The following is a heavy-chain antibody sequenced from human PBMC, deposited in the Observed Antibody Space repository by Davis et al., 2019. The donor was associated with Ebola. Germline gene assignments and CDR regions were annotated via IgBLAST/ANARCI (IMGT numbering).Heavy chain of an antibody. CDR1: GDSISSYY. CDR2: IYYIGST. V-gene: IGHV4-59*08. D-gene: IGHD3-3*01. Sequence: MPSETLSLTCTVPGDSISSYYWSWIRQPPGKGLEWIGYIYYIGSTNYNPSLKSRVTISVDTSKNQFSLKLSSVTAADTAVYYCARHDYDFWSGYYGGNWFDPWGQGTLVTVSS. CDR3: ARHDYDFWSGYYGGNWFDP. J-gene: IGHJ5*02.